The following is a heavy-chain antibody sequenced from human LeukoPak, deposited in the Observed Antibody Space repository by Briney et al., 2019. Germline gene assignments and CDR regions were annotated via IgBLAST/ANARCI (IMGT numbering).Heavy chain of an antibody. CDR2: INGDGRNI. CDR1: GFIFSSYW. V-gene: IGHV3-74*01. Sequence: GGSLRLSCVASGFIFSSYWMHWVRQAPRKGLVWVSRINGDGRNINYADSVRGRFTISRDNAKNTLYLQMNTLRVEDTAVYYCPRDLMDYDVSTALYHYYLDVWGQGTTVTVSS. D-gene: IGHD3-9*01. J-gene: IGHJ6*02. CDR3: PRDLMDYDVSTALYHYYLDV.